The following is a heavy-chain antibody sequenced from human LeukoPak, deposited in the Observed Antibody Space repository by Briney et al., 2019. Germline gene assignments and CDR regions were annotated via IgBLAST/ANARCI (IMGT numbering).Heavy chain of an antibody. D-gene: IGHD2-2*01. CDR2: IIPIFGTA. CDR3: ASLGYCSSTSCFDY. Sequence: SVKVSCKASGGTFSSYAISWVRQAPGQGLEWMGGIIPIFGTANYAQKFQGRVTITADESASTAYMELSSLRSEDTAVYYCASLGYCSSTSCFDYWGQGTLVTVSS. J-gene: IGHJ4*02. V-gene: IGHV1-69*13. CDR1: GGTFSSYA.